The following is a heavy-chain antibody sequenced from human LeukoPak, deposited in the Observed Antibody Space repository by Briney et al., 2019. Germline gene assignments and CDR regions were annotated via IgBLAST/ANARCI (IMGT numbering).Heavy chain of an antibody. Sequence: SETLSLTCTVSGGSISSYYWSWIRQPPGKGLEWIGYIYYSGSTNYNPSLKSRVTISVDTSKNQFSLKLSSVTAADTAVYYCARQSTEDSGHYYSQFDYWGQGALVTVSS. D-gene: IGHD3-22*01. CDR2: IYYSGST. V-gene: IGHV4-59*08. CDR3: ARQSTEDSGHYYSQFDY. CDR1: GGSISSYY. J-gene: IGHJ4*02.